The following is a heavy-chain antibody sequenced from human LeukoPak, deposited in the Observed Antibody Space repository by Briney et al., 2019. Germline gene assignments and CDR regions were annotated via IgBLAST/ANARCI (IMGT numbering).Heavy chain of an antibody. V-gene: IGHV4-30-4*08. J-gene: IGHJ4*02. CDR2: IYYNGNT. CDR1: GGSISSGDYY. Sequence: SQTLSLTCTVSGGSISSGDYYWSWIRQPQGKGLEWIGYIYYNGNTYYNPSLKSRVTMSLDTSKNQIFLKLSSVTAADTAVYYCARERSGNYPFDYWGQGTLVTVSS. D-gene: IGHD1-26*01. CDR3: ARERSGNYPFDY.